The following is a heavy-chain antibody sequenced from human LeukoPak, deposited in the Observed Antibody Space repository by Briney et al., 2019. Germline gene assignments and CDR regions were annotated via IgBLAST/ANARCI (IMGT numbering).Heavy chain of an antibody. V-gene: IGHV3-23*01. J-gene: IGHJ4*02. CDR2: ISGSGGST. CDR3: AKEYYDILTGYYTY. CDR1: GFTFSSYA. Sequence: GGPLRLSCAASGFTFSSYAMSWVRQAPGKGLEWVSAISGSGGSTYYADSVKGRFTISRDNSKNTLYLQMNSLRAEDTAVYYCAKEYYDILTGYYTYWGQGTLVTVSS. D-gene: IGHD3-9*01.